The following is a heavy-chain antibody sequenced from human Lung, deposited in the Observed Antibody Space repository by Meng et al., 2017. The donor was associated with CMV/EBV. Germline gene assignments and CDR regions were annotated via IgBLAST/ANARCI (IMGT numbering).Heavy chain of an antibody. Sequence: PFAGSGFTFRSYAMSWVRPAPGKGLEWVSAISGSGGSTYYADAVKGRFTISRDNSKNTLYLQMNSLRAEDTAVYYCAKWEGGTPYYGGMDVWGQGTTVTVSS. CDR2: ISGSGGST. J-gene: IGHJ6*02. V-gene: IGHV3-23*01. D-gene: IGHD2-15*01. CDR3: AKWEGGTPYYGGMDV. CDR1: GFTFRSYA.